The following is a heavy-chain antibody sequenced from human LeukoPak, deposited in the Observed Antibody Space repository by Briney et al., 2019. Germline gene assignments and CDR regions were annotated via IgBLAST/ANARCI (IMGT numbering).Heavy chain of an antibody. D-gene: IGHD3-3*01. CDR1: GGSISSYY. CDR3: ARSILDFWSGYYGEGNYYYMDV. J-gene: IGHJ6*03. Sequence: SETLSLTCTVSGGSISSYYWSWIRQPAGKGLEWIGRIYTSGSTNYNPSLKSRVTMSVDTSKNQFSLELSSVTAADTAVYYCARSILDFWSGYYGEGNYYYMDVWGKGTTVTVSS. CDR2: IYTSGST. V-gene: IGHV4-4*07.